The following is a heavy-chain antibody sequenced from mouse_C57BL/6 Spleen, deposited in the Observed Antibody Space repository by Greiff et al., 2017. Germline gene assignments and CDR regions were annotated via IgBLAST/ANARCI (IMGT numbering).Heavy chain of an antibody. CDR1: GFSLTSYG. J-gene: IGHJ4*01. V-gene: IGHV2-2*01. D-gene: IGHD2-4*01. CDR3: ARNYYDYDEVYYAMDY. CDR2: IWSGGST. Sequence: QVQLKQSGPGLVQPSQSLSITCTVSGFSLTSYGVHWVRQSPGKGLEWLGVIWSGGSTDSNAAFISRLSISKDNSKSQVFFKMNSLQADDTAIYYCARNYYDYDEVYYAMDYWGQGTSVTVSS.